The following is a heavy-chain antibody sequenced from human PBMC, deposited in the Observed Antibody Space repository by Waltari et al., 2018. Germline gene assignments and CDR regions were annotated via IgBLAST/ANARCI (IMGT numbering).Heavy chain of an antibody. V-gene: IGHV4-61*09. J-gene: IGHJ4*02. D-gene: IGHD3-16*01. CDR2: IYTSGST. Sequence: QVQLQESGPGLVKPSQTLSLTCTVSGGSISSGSYYWRWIRQPAGKGLEWIGYIYTSGSTNYNPSLKSRVTISVDTSKNQFSLKLSSVTAADTAVYYCARGGSGPDYWGQGTLVTVSS. CDR1: GGSISSGSYY. CDR3: ARGGSGPDY.